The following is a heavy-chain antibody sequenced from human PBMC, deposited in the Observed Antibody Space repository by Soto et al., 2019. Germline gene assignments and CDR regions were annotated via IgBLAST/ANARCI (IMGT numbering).Heavy chain of an antibody. J-gene: IGHJ4*02. V-gene: IGHV4-39*01. Sequence: SETLSLTCTVSGGSISSSSYYWGWIRQPPGKGLEWIGSIYYSGSTYYNPSLKSRVTISVDTSKNQFSLKLSSVTAADTAVYYCARPFSGGYLVYWGQGTLVTVSS. CDR2: IYYSGST. CDR1: GGSISSSSYY. D-gene: IGHD5-12*01. CDR3: ARPFSGGYLVY.